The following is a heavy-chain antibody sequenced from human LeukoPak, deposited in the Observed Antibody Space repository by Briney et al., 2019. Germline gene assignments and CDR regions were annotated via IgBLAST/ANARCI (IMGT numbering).Heavy chain of an antibody. J-gene: IGHJ6*02. D-gene: IGHD3-22*01. CDR3: ASEDSSGYYAPYYYYGMDV. CDR2: IIPIFGTA. V-gene: IGHV1-69*13. CDR1: GGTFSSYA. Sequence: ASVKVSCKAPGGTFSSYAISWVRQAPGQGLEWMGGIIPIFGTANYAQKFQGRVTITADESTSTAYMELSSLRSEDTAVYYCASEDSSGYYAPYYYYGMDVWGQGTTVTVSS.